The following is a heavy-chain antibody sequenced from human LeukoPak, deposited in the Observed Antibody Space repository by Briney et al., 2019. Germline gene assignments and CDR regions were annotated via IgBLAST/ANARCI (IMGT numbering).Heavy chain of an antibody. J-gene: IGHJ4*02. D-gene: IGHD6-19*01. CDR3: AGVAVAGTTTFDY. CDR1: GYTFTSYD. CDR2: ISAYNGNT. V-gene: IGHV1-18*01. Sequence: ASVKLSCKASGYTFTSYDISWMRQAPGPGLEGMGWISAYNGNTNYAQKLQGRVTMTTDTSTSTAYMELRSLRSDDTAVYYCAGVAVAGTTTFDYWGQGTLVTVSS.